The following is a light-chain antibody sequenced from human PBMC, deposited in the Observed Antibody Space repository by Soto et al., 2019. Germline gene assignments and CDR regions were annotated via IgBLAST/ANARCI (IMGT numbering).Light chain of an antibody. J-gene: IGKJ1*01. CDR1: QTISSW. Sequence: NQMPFYRWRLSVYVGDSVIITCRASQTISSWLAWYQQKPGKAPKLLIYKASTLKSGVPSRFSGSGSGTEFTLTISSLQPDDFATYYCQQDNSYSAEFGQGTKVEI. CDR2: KAS. V-gene: IGKV1-5*03. CDR3: QQDNSYSAE.